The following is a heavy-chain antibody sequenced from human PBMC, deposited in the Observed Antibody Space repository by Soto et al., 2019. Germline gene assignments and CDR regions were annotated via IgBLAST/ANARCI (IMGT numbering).Heavy chain of an antibody. D-gene: IGHD3-3*01. CDR1: GFTVSNFY. J-gene: IGHJ4*02. V-gene: IGHV3-66*01. Sequence: EVQLVESGGGLVQPGGSLRLSCAASGFTVSNFYMTWVRQAPGKGLEWVSVISSGGSTYYADSVKGRFTISRDNSKNTLYLEMNSLRAGDTAVYYCARDTFGGAYDFWHGGQRTLVTVSS. CDR2: ISSGGST. CDR3: ARDTFGGAYDFWH.